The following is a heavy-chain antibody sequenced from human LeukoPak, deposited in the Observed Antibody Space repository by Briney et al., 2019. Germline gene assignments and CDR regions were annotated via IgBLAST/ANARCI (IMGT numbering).Heavy chain of an antibody. V-gene: IGHV1-46*01. Sequence: ASVKVSCKASGGTFSSYAISWVRQAPGQGLEWMGIINPSGGSTSYAQKFQGRVTMTRDMSTSTVYMELSSLRSEDTAVYYCARGTRRGGWYKNDYWGQGTLVTVSS. CDR2: INPSGGST. J-gene: IGHJ4*02. D-gene: IGHD6-19*01. CDR3: ARGTRRGGWYKNDY. CDR1: GGTFSSYA.